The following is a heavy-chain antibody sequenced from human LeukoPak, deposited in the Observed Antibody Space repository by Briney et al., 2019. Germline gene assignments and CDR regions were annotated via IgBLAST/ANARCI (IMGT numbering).Heavy chain of an antibody. Sequence: GGSLRLSCAASGFTFSSYWMSWVRQAPGKGLEWVSVIYTGGSTYYADSVKGRFTISRDNSKNTLYLQMNSLTAEDTAVYFCARGSVVVTDFDYWGQGTLVTVSS. J-gene: IGHJ4*02. D-gene: IGHD3-22*01. CDR1: GFTFSSYW. CDR2: IYTGGST. CDR3: ARGSVVVTDFDY. V-gene: IGHV3-53*01.